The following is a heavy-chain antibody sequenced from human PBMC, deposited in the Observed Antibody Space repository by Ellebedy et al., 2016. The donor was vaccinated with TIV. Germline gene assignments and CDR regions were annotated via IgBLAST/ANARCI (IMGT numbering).Heavy chain of an antibody. D-gene: IGHD6-19*01. Sequence: SLKISCAASGFTFDDYAMHWVRQAPGKGLEWVSGISWNSGSIGYADSVKGRFTISRDNAKNSLYLQMNSLRAEDTAVYYCARDKGGIAVAGTLDYWGQGTLVTVSS. CDR2: ISWNSGSI. CDR3: ARDKGGIAVAGTLDY. J-gene: IGHJ4*02. CDR1: GFTFDDYA. V-gene: IGHV3-9*01.